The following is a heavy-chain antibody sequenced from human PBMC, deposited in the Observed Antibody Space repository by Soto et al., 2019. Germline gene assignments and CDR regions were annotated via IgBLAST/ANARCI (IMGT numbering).Heavy chain of an antibody. J-gene: IGHJ4*02. V-gene: IGHV3-23*04. D-gene: IGHD2-2*01. Sequence: EVQLVETGGGLIQPGGSLRLSCAASGFTVSSNYMSWVRQAPGKGLEWVSSISVSGDRTFYADSVKGRFTISRDNRRNTLHLQMNSLRAEDTAVYYCVKDGDSISSNKPLDYWGQGTLVTVSS. CDR1: GFTVSSNY. CDR3: VKDGDSISSNKPLDY. CDR2: ISVSGDRT.